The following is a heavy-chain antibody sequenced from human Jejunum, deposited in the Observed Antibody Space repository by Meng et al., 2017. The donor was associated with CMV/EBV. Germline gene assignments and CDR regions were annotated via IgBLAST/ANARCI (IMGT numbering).Heavy chain of an antibody. Sequence: SRNNVAWNWIRQSPSRGLEWLGRTYYRSKLYNDYAVSVKSRITIDPDTSKNQFSLQLNSVTPEDTAVYYCARALAMAGDIIDYWGQGTLVTVSS. CDR1: SRNNVA. D-gene: IGHD6-19*01. CDR2: TYYRSKLYN. CDR3: ARALAMAGDIIDY. J-gene: IGHJ4*02. V-gene: IGHV6-1*01.